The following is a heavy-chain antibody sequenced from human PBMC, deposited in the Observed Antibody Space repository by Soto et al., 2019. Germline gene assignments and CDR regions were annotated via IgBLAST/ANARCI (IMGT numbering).Heavy chain of an antibody. V-gene: IGHV3-23*01. CDR2: ISKSGDST. CDR3: AKGSFGFDY. Sequence: GGSLRLSCAASGVTFTSYAMTWVRQVPGEGLQWVSSISKSGDSTYYADSVKGRFTTSRDNSKNTLYLQMTSLRDEETAIYYSAKGSFGFDYWGPGTLVTVSS. CDR1: GVTFTSYA. D-gene: IGHD3-10*01. J-gene: IGHJ4*02.